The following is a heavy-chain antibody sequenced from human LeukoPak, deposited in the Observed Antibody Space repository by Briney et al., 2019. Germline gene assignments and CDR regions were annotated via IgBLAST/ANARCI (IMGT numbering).Heavy chain of an antibody. J-gene: IGHJ4*02. CDR2: IYYSGST. Sequence: QSSETLSLTCTVSGGSISSSSYYWGWIRQPPGKGLEWIGSIYYSGSTYYNPSLKSRVTISVDTSKNQFSLKLSSVTAADTAVYYCARVQRGRIDYWGQGTLVTVSS. CDR3: ARVQRGRIDY. CDR1: GGSISSSSYY. V-gene: IGHV4-39*07.